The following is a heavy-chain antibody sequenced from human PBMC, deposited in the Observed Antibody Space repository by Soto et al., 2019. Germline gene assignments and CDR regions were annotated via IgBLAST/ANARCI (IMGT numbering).Heavy chain of an antibody. V-gene: IGHV1-46*03. J-gene: IGHJ4*02. Sequence: QVQLVQSGAEVKKPGASVKVSCKASGYTFTSYYMHWVRQAPGQGLEWMGIINPSGGSTSYAQKSQGRVTITRDTSTSTVDMELSSLRSDDTAVYYCARDTRNSYDLDYGGQGTLVTVSS. CDR1: GYTFTSYY. CDR2: INPSGGST. CDR3: ARDTRNSYDLDY. D-gene: IGHD5-18*01.